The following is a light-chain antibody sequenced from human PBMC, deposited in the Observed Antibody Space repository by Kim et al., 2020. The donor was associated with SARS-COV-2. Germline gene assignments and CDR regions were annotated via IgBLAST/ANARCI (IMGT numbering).Light chain of an antibody. Sequence: LGQTVRITCQGDSLRKYYASWYQQKPGQAPVLVIYGKNNRPSGIPDRFSGSSSGNTASLTITGAQAEDEADYYCNSRDSSGNHLVFGGGTKLTVL. CDR2: GKN. CDR1: SLRKYY. J-gene: IGLJ2*01. CDR3: NSRDSSGNHLV. V-gene: IGLV3-19*01.